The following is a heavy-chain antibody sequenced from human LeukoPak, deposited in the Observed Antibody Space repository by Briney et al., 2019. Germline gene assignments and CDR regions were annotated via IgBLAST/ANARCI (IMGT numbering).Heavy chain of an antibody. CDR2: INQDGSEK. CDR3: ASRSSVAASGPG. D-gene: IGHD2-15*01. CDR1: GFTFSAYG. J-gene: IGHJ4*02. V-gene: IGHV3-7*01. Sequence: GGSLRLSCAASGFTFSAYGMHWVRQAPGKGLEWVANINQDGSEKYYVDSVKGRFTISRDNAKNSLYLQMSSLRAEDTALYYCASRSSVAASGPGWGQGTLVTVSS.